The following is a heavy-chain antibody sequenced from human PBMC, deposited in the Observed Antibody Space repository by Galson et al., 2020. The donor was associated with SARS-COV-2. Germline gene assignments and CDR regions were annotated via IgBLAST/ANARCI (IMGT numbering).Heavy chain of an antibody. CDR1: GDSINNYY. Sequence: SETLSLTCTVSGDSINNYYWSWIRQPAGKGLEWVGRIYTTGSTNYNPSLKSRLTMSVDTSKNQFSLKVNSVTAADTAVYFCARQGRGSYYFDYWGQGALVTVSS. CDR3: ARQGRGSYYFDY. D-gene: IGHD2-15*01. J-gene: IGHJ4*02. CDR2: IYTTGST. V-gene: IGHV4-4*07.